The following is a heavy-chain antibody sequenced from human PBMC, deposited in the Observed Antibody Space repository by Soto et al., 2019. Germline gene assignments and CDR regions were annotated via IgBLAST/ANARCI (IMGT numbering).Heavy chain of an antibody. CDR1: GYTFTSYD. D-gene: IGHD3-10*01. J-gene: IGHJ4*02. Sequence: QVQLVQSGAEVKKPGASVTVSCKASGYTFTSYDINWVRQATGQGFAWMGWMNPNSGNTSYAQKFQGRVTITSNTSISTAYMELSSLRSDDTAVYYCARGYYYGSGSSPDYWGQGTLVTVSS. CDR3: ARGYYYGSGSSPDY. V-gene: IGHV1-8*01. CDR2: MNPNSGNT.